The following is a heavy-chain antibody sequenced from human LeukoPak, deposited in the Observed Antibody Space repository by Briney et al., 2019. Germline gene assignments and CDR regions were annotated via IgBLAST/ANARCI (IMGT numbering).Heavy chain of an antibody. V-gene: IGHV4-59*08. J-gene: IGHJ4*02. D-gene: IGHD3-22*01. CDR3: ARHSYDSSGYYYVYFDY. CDR2: IYYSGST. Sequence: SETLSLTCTVSGGSISSYYWSWIRQPPGKGLEWIGYIYYSGSTNYNPSLKSRVTISVDTSKNQFSLKLSSVTAADTAVYYCARHSYDSSGYYYVYFDYWGQGTLVTVSS. CDR1: GGSISSYY.